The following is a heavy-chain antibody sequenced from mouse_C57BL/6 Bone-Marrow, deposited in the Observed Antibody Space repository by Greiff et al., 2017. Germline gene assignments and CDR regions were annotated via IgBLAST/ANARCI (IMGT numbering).Heavy chain of an antibody. CDR1: GFSFNTYA. CDR3: VRHGDLSY. J-gene: IGHJ3*01. CDR2: IRSKSNNYAT. V-gene: IGHV10-1*01. D-gene: IGHD3-3*01. Sequence: EVKLVESGGGLVQPKGSLKLSCAASGFSFNTYAMNWVRQAPGKGLEWVARIRSKSNNYATYYADSVKDRFTISRDDSESMLYLQMNNLKTDDTAMYYCVRHGDLSYWGQGTLVTVSA.